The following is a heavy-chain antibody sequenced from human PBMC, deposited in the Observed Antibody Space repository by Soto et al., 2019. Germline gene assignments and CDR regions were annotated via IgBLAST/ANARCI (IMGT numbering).Heavy chain of an antibody. CDR1: GFTFSSYG. D-gene: IGHD3-3*01. CDR3: AKDRFFRGGYYYYGMDV. Sequence: PGGSLTLSCEASGFTFSSYGMHWVRQAPGKGLEWVAVISYDGSNKYYADSVKGRFTISRDNSKNTLYLQMNSLRAEDTAVYYCAKDRFFRGGYYYYGMDVWGQGTTVTVSS. J-gene: IGHJ6*02. V-gene: IGHV3-30*18. CDR2: ISYDGSNK.